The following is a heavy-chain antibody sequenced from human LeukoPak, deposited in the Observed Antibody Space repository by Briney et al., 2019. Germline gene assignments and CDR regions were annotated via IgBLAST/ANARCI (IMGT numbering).Heavy chain of an antibody. V-gene: IGHV3-23*01. CDR2: ISGSGGST. Sequence: GGSLRLSCAASGFTFSSYAMSWVRQAPGKGLEWVSAISGSGGSTYYADSVKGRFTISRDNSKNTLYLQMNSLRAEDTAVYYCAKDRGYCSSTSCYRSSPNWGQGTLVTVSS. CDR3: AKDRGYCSSTSCYRSSPN. J-gene: IGHJ4*02. CDR1: GFTFSSYA. D-gene: IGHD2-2*02.